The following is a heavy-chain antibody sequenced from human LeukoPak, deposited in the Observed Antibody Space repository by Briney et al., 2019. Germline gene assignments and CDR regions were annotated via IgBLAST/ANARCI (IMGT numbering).Heavy chain of an antibody. V-gene: IGHV5-51*01. J-gene: IGHJ4*02. D-gene: IGHD2-2*01. CDR1: GYIFTNYW. CDR3: ARRQGCSSTSCPPDS. Sequence: GESLKISCKGSGYIFTNYWIGWVRQMPGEGLEWMGIIYSGDSDTRYSPSFQGQVTMSADKSINTAYLQWSSLKASDTAMYYCARRQGCSSTSCPPDSWGQGTLVTVSS. CDR2: IYSGDSDT.